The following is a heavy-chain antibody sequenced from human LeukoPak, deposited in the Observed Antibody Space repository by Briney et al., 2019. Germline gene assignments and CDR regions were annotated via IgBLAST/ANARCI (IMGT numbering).Heavy chain of an antibody. CDR3: SIDRHYDRGRGLDP. J-gene: IGHJ5*02. Sequence: GGSLRLSCAAPGITFSSYAMSWVRQAPGKGLEWVSTIVGRGGITYYADSVKGRFTISRDNSKNTLYLQLNSLKTDDTAVYYCSIDRHYDRGRGLDPWGQGTLVTVSS. CDR2: IVGRGGIT. D-gene: IGHD3-16*01. CDR1: GITFSSYA. V-gene: IGHV3-23*01.